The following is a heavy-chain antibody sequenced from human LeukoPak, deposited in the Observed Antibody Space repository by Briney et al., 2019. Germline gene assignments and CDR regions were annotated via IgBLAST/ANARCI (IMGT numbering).Heavy chain of an antibody. CDR3: ARAFQYGSGSHPYSL. Sequence: GGSLRLSCAASGFTVSNNDMTWVRQAPGKGLGWVSVVYSGGRTDYADSVKGRFTISRDNFKNTLYLQMNSLRAEDTAVYYCARAFQYGSGSHPYSLWGQGTLVTVSS. V-gene: IGHV3-66*01. CDR2: VYSGGRT. CDR1: GFTVSNND. D-gene: IGHD3-10*01. J-gene: IGHJ4*02.